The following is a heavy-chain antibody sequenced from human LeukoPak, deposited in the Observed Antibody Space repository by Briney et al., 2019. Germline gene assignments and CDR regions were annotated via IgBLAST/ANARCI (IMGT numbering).Heavy chain of an antibody. Sequence: GSLRLSCAASGFTFSSYWMSWVRQAPGKGLEWVASIKQDGSEKNYVDSVKGRFTISRDNAKNSLVLQMNSLRAEDTAVYYCASDRIGNCYWGQGTLVTVSS. V-gene: IGHV3-7*01. CDR2: IKQDGSEK. D-gene: IGHD1-7*01. J-gene: IGHJ4*02. CDR1: GFTFSSYW. CDR3: ASDRIGNCY.